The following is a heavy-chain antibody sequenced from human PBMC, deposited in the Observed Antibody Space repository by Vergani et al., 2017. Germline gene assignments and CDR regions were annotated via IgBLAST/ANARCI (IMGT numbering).Heavy chain of an antibody. CDR3: AKDRSSGWDEDDY. D-gene: IGHD6-19*01. CDR1: GFTFSSYA. CDR2: ISGSGGST. V-gene: IGHV3-23*01. J-gene: IGHJ4*02. Sequence: EVQLLESGGGLVQPGGSLRLSCAASGFTFSSYAMSWVRQAPGKGLEWVSAISGSGGSTYYADSVKGRFTISRDNSKNRLYLQMNSLRAEDTAVYYCAKDRSSGWDEDDYWGQGTLVTVSS.